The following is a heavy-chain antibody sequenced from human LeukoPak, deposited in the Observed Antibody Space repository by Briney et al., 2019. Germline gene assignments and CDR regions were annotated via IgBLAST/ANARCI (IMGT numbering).Heavy chain of an antibody. Sequence: PSETLSLTCTVSGGSISSSSYYWGWIRQPPGKGLEWIGSIYYSGSTYYNPSLKSRVTISVDTSKNQFSLKLSSVTAADTAVYYCARQGDYYDSSGYLWGQGTLVTVSS. V-gene: IGHV4-39*07. CDR3: ARQGDYYDSSGYL. D-gene: IGHD3-22*01. CDR2: IYYSGST. CDR1: GGSISSSSYY. J-gene: IGHJ5*02.